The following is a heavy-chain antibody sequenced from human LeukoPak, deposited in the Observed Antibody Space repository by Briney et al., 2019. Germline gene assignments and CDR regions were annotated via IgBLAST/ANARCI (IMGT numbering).Heavy chain of an antibody. J-gene: IGHJ4*02. CDR1: GGSISSYY. V-gene: IGHV4-4*07. D-gene: IGHD6-6*01. CDR3: ASGSAARHLNQVIDY. Sequence: SETLSLTCTVSGGSISSYYWSWIRQPAGKGLEWIGRIYTSGSTNYNPSLKSRVTMSVDTSKNQFSLKLSSVTAADTAVYYCASGSAARHLNQVIDYWGQGTLVTVSS. CDR2: IYTSGST.